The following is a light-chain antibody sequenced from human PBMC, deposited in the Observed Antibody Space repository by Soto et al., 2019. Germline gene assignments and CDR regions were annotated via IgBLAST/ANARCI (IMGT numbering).Light chain of an antibody. J-gene: IGKJ1*01. Sequence: EIVMTQSPATLSVSPGERATLSCRASQSVSNDLAWYQQKPGQAPRLLIYGASTRATGIPARFSGSGSGTEFTLTISSLQSEDFAVYYCQQYNNWPPEPFGQGTKVEIK. CDR1: QSVSND. CDR2: GAS. CDR3: QQYNNWPPEP. V-gene: IGKV3-15*01.